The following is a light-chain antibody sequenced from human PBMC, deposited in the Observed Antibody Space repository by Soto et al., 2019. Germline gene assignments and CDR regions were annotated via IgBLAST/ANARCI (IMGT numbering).Light chain of an antibody. Sequence: DIQMTQSPSTLSASVGDRVTITCRASQSISSWLAWYKQKPRQAPKLLIYKASTLQSGVPSRFSGSGSGTEFTLAISSLQPDDSATYYCKQYNDNWTFGQGTKV. CDR3: KQYNDNWT. CDR2: KAS. V-gene: IGKV1-5*03. CDR1: QSISSW. J-gene: IGKJ1*01.